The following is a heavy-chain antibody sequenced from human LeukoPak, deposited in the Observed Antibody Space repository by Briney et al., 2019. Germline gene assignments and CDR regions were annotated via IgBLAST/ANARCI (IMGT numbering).Heavy chain of an antibody. D-gene: IGHD6-19*01. V-gene: IGHV4-59*08. J-gene: IGHJ4*02. CDR2: ISYSGST. Sequence: SETLSLTCTVSGDSITSYYWSWIRQPPGKGLQWIGQISYSGSTTYNPSLESRVTISVDTSNNQFSLRLSSVTASDTAIYYCARRSSISGWYVDYWGQGTLVTVSS. CDR1: GDSITSYY. CDR3: ARRSSISGWYVDY.